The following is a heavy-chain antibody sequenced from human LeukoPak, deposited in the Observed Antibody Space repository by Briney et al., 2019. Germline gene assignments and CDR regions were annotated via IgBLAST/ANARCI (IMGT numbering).Heavy chain of an antibody. V-gene: IGHV4-30-2*01. CDR1: GGSISSGGYY. CDR2: IYHSGCT. D-gene: IGHD3-9*01. J-gene: IGHJ6*02. Sequence: SETVSLTCAVSGGSISSGGYYWSWIRQPPGKGLEWIGYIYHSGCTCYNPSLKSRVTISVDRSKNQFSLKLSSVTATDTAVYYCATTSYYDILTGYPSLVDYYGMDVWGQGTTVTVSS. CDR3: ATTSYYDILTGYPSLVDYYGMDV.